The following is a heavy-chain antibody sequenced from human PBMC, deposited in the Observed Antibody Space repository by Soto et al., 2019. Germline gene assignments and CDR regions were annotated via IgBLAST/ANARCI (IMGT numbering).Heavy chain of an antibody. Sequence: GGSLRLSCAASGFTFSSYEMNWVRQAPGKGLEWVSYISSSGSTIYYADSVKGRFTISRDNAKNSLYLQMNSLRAEDTAVYYCARVQTGVSSSDNPHYYYYMDVWGKGTTVTVSS. J-gene: IGHJ6*03. CDR1: GFTFSSYE. CDR3: ARVQTGVSSSDNPHYYYYMDV. D-gene: IGHD7-27*01. CDR2: ISSSGSTI. V-gene: IGHV3-48*03.